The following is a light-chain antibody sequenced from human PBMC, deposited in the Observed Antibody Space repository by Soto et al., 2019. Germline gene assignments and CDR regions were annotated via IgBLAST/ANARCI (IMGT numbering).Light chain of an antibody. V-gene: IGLV2-14*01. CDR2: DVS. Sequence: QSVLTQPASVSGSPGQSITISCTRTSSDVGGYNYVSWYQQHPGKAPKLMIYDVSNRPSGVSNRFSGSKSGNTASLTISGLQAEDEADYYCSSYTSSSTYVFGTGTKVT. CDR3: SSYTSSSTYV. CDR1: SSDVGGYNY. J-gene: IGLJ1*01.